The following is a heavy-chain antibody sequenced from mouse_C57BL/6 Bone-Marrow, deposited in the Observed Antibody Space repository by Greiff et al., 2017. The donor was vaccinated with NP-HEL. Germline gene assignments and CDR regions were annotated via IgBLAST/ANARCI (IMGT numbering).Heavy chain of an antibody. CDR2: ISSGGDYI. CDR3: TRGYYGSSFYYFDY. V-gene: IGHV5-9-1*02. J-gene: IGHJ2*01. D-gene: IGHD1-1*01. Sequence: EVHLVESGEGLVKPGGSLKLSCAASGFTFSSYAMSWVRQTPEKRLEWVAYISSGGDYIYYADTVKGRFPISRDNARNTLYLQLSSLKSEDTAMYYCTRGYYGSSFYYFDYWGQGTTLTVSS. CDR1: GFTFSSYA.